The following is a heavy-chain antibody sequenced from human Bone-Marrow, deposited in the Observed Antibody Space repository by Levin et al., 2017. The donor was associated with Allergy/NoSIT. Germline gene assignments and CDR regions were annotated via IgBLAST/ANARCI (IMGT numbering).Heavy chain of an antibody. CDR2: IKSKTLGGTT. J-gene: IGHJ6*04. V-gene: IGHV3-49*04. D-gene: IGHD2-21*02. Sequence: PAGGSLRLSCTTSGFTFRDYSMTWVRQAPGKGLEWVGFIKSKTLGGTTEFAASVKGRFTISRDDSKNIAYLQMNSLRTEDTAVYYCSRVDYRLVFLTFKHYGMDVWGKGTTVTVSS. CDR3: SRVDYRLVFLTFKHYGMDV. CDR1: GFTFRDYS.